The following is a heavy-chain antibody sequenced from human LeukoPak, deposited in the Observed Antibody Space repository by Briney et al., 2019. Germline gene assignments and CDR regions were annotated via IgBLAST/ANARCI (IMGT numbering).Heavy chain of an antibody. Sequence: GASVKVSCKASGYTFTSYYMHWVRQAPGQGLEWMGWINPNSGGTNYAQKFQGRVTMTRDTSISTAYMELSRLRSDDTAVYYCARDSGRLSGDGGPDYWGQGTLVTVSS. V-gene: IGHV1-2*02. CDR3: ARDSGRLSGDGGPDY. CDR1: GYTFTSYY. D-gene: IGHD5-12*01. J-gene: IGHJ4*02. CDR2: INPNSGGT.